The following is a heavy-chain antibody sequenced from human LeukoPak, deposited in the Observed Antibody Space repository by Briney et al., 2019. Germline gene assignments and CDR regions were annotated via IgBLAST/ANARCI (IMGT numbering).Heavy chain of an antibody. CDR1: GFTFSTYA. CDR3: ARARYCSSSSCYLDS. Sequence: GGSLRLSCAASGFTFSTYAVSWVRQAPGKGREWVSSVSGSGDSTYYADSVKGRFTISRDNSKNTMFLQMNSLRADDTAVYYCARARYCSSSSCYLDSWGQGALVTVSS. V-gene: IGHV3-23*01. D-gene: IGHD2-2*01. CDR2: VSGSGDST. J-gene: IGHJ4*02.